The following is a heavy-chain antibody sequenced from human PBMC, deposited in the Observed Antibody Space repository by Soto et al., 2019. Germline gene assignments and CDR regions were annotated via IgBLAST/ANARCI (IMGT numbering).Heavy chain of an antibody. CDR2: IKQDGSEK. J-gene: IGHJ5*02. V-gene: IGHV3-7*01. CDR1: GFTFSSYW. Sequence: GGSLRLSCAASGFTFSSYWMSWVRQAPGKGLEWVANIKQDGSEKYYVDSVKGRFTISRDNAKNSLYLQMNSLRAEDTAVYYCARDVRYFDWSLLFFNWFDPWGQGTLVTVSS. CDR3: ARDVRYFDWSLLFFNWFDP. D-gene: IGHD3-9*01.